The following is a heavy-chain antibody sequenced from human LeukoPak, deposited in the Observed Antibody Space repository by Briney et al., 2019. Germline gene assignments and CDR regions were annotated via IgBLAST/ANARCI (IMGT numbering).Heavy chain of an antibody. CDR2: INSDGSNT. D-gene: IGHD4-23*01. V-gene: IGHV3-74*01. J-gene: IGHJ4*02. Sequence: GGSLRLSCAASGFAFSNHLMHWVRQVPGKGLVWLSPINSDGSNTIYAGSVEGRVTISRDNVKNTLYLQVNSLRAEDTAVYYCTRDLMDFDYGDKGGNYWGQGTLVTVSS. CDR3: TRDLMDFDYGDKGGNY. CDR1: GFAFSNHL.